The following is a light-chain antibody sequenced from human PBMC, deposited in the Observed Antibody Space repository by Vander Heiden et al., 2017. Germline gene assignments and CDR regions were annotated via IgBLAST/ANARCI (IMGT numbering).Light chain of an antibody. CDR2: AAS. J-gene: IGKJ2*03. V-gene: IGKV1-39*01. CDR3: QQGYSAPPMYS. Sequence: DIQMTQSPSSLSASVGDRVSITCRASQSISKYLNWYQQKPGKAPKLLVYAASTLQSGVPSRFSGSGSGTDFTLTISSLQPADFATYYCQQGYSAPPMYSFGPETKLEIK. CDR1: QSISKY.